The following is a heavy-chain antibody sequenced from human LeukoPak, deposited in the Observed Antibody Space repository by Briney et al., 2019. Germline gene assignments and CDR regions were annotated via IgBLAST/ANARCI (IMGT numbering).Heavy chain of an antibody. CDR3: ARDTKRSRARWENLGFDP. CDR2: ISAYNGNT. CDR1: GYTFTNYG. D-gene: IGHD1-26*01. Sequence: GSSVKVSCKASGYTFTNYGISWVRQAPGQGLEWMGWISAYNGNTNYAQKLQGRVTMTTDTSTSTAYMELKSLRSDDTAVYYCARDTKRSRARWENLGFDPWGQGTLVTVSS. J-gene: IGHJ5*02. V-gene: IGHV1-18*01.